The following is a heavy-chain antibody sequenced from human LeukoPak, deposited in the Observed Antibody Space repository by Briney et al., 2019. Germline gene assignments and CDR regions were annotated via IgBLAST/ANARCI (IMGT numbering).Heavy chain of an antibody. D-gene: IGHD3-9*01. CDR3: ASHYDILTGYFPFDY. V-gene: IGHV1-69*06. CDR2: IIPIFGTA. J-gene: IGHJ4*02. Sequence: SVKVSCKASGGTFSSYAISWVRQAPGQGLEWMGGIIPIFGTANYAQKFQGRVTITADKSTSTAYMELSSLRSEDTAVYYCASHYDILTGYFPFDYWGQGTLVTVSS. CDR1: GGTFSSYA.